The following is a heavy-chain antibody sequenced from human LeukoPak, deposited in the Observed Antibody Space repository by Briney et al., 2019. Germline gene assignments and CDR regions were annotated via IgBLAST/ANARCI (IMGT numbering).Heavy chain of an antibody. D-gene: IGHD4-17*01. CDR1: GFTFSSYA. CDR2: TSSNGGST. Sequence: GGSLRLSCAASGFTFSSYAMHWVRQAPGKGLEYVSATSSNGGSTYYANSVKGRFTISRDNSKNTLYLQMGSLRAEDMAVYYCARGWDYGDYLYYFDYWGQGTLVTVSS. J-gene: IGHJ4*02. CDR3: ARGWDYGDYLYYFDY. V-gene: IGHV3-64*01.